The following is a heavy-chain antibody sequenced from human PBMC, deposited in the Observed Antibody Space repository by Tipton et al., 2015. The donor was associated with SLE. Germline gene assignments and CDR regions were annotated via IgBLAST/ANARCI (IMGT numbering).Heavy chain of an antibody. CDR1: GSTFSSYA. J-gene: IGHJ4*02. Sequence: QVQLVQSGAEVKKPGSSVKVSCKASGSTFSSYAISWVRQAPGQGLEWMGWISAYNGNTNYAQKLQGRVTMTTDTSTSTAYMELRSLRSDDTAVYYCARDPYGDPHFDYWGQGTLVTVSS. CDR3: ARDPYGDPHFDY. V-gene: IGHV1-18*01. CDR2: ISAYNGNT. D-gene: IGHD4-17*01.